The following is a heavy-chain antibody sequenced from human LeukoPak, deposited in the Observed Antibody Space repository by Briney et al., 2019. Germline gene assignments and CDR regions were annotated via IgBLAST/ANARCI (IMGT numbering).Heavy chain of an antibody. CDR1: GGSISSYY. D-gene: IGHD2-21*01. J-gene: IGHJ4*02. CDR2: IYYSGST. Sequence: PPETLSLTCTVSGGSISSYYWSWIRQPPGKGLEWIGYIYYSGSTNYNPSLKSRVTISVATSKNQFSLKLSSVTAADTAVYYCARAHRPLIYFDYWGQGTLVTVSS. CDR3: ARAHRPLIYFDY. V-gene: IGHV4-59*01.